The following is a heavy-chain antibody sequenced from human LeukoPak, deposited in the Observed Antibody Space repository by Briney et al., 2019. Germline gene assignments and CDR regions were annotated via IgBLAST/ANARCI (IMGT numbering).Heavy chain of an antibody. Sequence: GGSLRLSCAASGFTFSSYAMSWVRQAPGKGLEWVSAISGSGGSTYYADSVKGRFTISRDNSKNTLYLQMNSLRAEDTAVYYCAGAGGYCSSTSCYGDAFDIWGQGTMVTVSS. V-gene: IGHV3-23*01. CDR1: GFTFSSYA. CDR2: ISGSGGST. D-gene: IGHD2-2*01. CDR3: AGAGGYCSSTSCYGDAFDI. J-gene: IGHJ3*02.